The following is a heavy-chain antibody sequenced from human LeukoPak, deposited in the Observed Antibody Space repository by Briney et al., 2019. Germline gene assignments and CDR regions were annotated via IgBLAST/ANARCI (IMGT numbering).Heavy chain of an antibody. CDR1: GGSFSGYY. CDR2: IYYSGST. J-gene: IGHJ4*02. CDR3: AGTYYYDSSGYYHYSL. D-gene: IGHD3-22*01. V-gene: IGHV4-59*01. Sequence: SKTLSLTCAVYGGSFSGYYWSWIRQPPGKGLEWIGYIYYSGSTNYNPSLKSRVTISVDTSKNQFSLKLSSVTAADTAVYYCAGTYYYDSSGYYHYSLWGQGTLVTVSS.